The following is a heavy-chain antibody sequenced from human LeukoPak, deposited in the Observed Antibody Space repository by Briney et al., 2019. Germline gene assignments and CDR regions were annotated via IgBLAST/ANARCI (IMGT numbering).Heavy chain of an antibody. D-gene: IGHD3-22*01. CDR1: GFTFSSYG. J-gene: IGHJ6*02. CDR2: ISYDGSNK. V-gene: IGHV3-30*18. Sequence: GGSLRLSCAASGFTFSSYGMHWVRQAPGKGLEWVAVISYDGSNKYYADSVKGRFTISRDNSKHTLYLQMNSLRAEDTAVYYCAKSLYYYDSSGYSRPYYYYYGMDVWGQGTTVTVSS. CDR3: AKSLYYYDSSGYSRPYYYYYGMDV.